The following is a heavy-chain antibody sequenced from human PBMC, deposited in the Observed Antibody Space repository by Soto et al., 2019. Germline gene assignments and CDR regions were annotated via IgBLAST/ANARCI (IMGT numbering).Heavy chain of an antibody. CDR1: GFTFSGYA. D-gene: IGHD3-3*01. Sequence: GGSLRLSCVASGFTFSGYAMSWVRQAPGKGLEWVSTISGSGDTTHYADSVKGRFAISRDNSRNTVFLQMNSLGAEDTAIYYCAKSNQIFGVLIDYFYYGMDVWGHGTTVTAP. J-gene: IGHJ6*02. CDR3: AKSNQIFGVLIDYFYYGMDV. V-gene: IGHV3-23*01. CDR2: ISGSGDTT.